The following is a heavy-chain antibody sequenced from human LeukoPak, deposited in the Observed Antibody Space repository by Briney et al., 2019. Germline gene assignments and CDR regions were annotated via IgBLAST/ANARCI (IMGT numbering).Heavy chain of an antibody. D-gene: IGHD2-15*01. J-gene: IGHJ1*01. Sequence: GSSVKVSCKASGGTFSSYTISWVRQAPGQGLEWMGRIIPILGIANYAQKFQGRVTITADKSTSTAYMELSSLRSDDTAVYYCARGVVAVPEGSEYFQHWGQGTLLTVSS. CDR2: IIPILGIA. CDR3: ARGVVAVPEGSEYFQH. V-gene: IGHV1-69*02. CDR1: GGTFSSYT.